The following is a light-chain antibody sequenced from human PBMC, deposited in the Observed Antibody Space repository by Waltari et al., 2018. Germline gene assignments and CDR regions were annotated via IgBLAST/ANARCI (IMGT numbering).Light chain of an antibody. J-gene: IGLJ3*02. Sequence: QSALTQPASVSGSPGQSITISCTGTSSDVGGYNYVSWYQQHPGTVPKLLIFDVSNHPSGVSSRFSGSKSGNTASLTISGLQAEDESDYYCCSFTSRSTWVFGGGTKLTVL. CDR2: DVS. V-gene: IGLV2-14*01. CDR3: CSFTSRSTWV. CDR1: SSDVGGYNY.